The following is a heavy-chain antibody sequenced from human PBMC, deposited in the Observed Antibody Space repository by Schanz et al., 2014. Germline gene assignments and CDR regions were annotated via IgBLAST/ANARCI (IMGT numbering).Heavy chain of an antibody. J-gene: IGHJ4*02. D-gene: IGHD6-13*01. CDR3: ARDGVDAAAGGNY. CDR2: INPIGGST. Sequence: QVQLVQSGAEVKKPGASVKVSCKASGYTFTSSGISWVRQAPGQGLEWMGIINPIGGSTTYAQKFRGAVPLTTDTSTDTAYLELTSLRSEDTAVYYCARDGVDAAAGGNYWGQGTLVTVSS. V-gene: IGHV1-46*03. CDR1: GYTFTSSG.